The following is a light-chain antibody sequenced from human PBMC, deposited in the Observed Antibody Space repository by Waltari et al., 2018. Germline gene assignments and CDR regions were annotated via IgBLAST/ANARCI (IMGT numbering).Light chain of an antibody. CDR1: QSVSSN. CDR2: GAS. Sequence: EIVLTLSPATLSVSPGERATLSCRARQSVSSNLAWYQQKPGQAPRLLIYGASTRATGIPARFSGSGSGTDFTLTISSLQSEDFAVYYCQQYNNWPPWTFGQGTKVEIK. J-gene: IGKJ1*01. CDR3: QQYNNWPPWT. V-gene: IGKV3-15*01.